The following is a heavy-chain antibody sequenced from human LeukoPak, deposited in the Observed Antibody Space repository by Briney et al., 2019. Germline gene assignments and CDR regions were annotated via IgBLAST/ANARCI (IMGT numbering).Heavy chain of an antibody. Sequence: ASVKVSCKASGYTFTGYYMHWVRQAPGQGLEWMGRINPNSGGTNYAQKFQGRVTMTRDTSISTAYMELSRLRSDDTAVYYCAREGRRRWYNIDYNRFHPWGQGTLVTVSS. V-gene: IGHV1-2*06. D-gene: IGHD1-1*01. J-gene: IGHJ5*02. CDR2: INPNSGGT. CDR3: AREGRRRWYNIDYNRFHP. CDR1: GYTFTGYY.